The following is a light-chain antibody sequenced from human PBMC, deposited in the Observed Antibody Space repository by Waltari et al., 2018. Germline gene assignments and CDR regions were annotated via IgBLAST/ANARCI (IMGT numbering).Light chain of an antibody. CDR2: AAS. CDR1: QSVSRA. Sequence: EIVLTQSPGTLSLSPGERATLSCRASQSVSRALAWYQQKPGQAPRRLIYAASTRATGGPDRFSGSGSGTDFSLTISRLDPEDFAVYYCQHYVNLPVTFGQGTKVEI. CDR3: QHYVNLPVT. J-gene: IGKJ1*01. V-gene: IGKV3-20*01.